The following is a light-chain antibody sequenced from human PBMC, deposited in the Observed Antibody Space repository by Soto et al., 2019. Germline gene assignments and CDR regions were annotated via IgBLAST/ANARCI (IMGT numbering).Light chain of an antibody. CDR3: SSYTSSNTIDV. Sequence: QSVLTQPASLSGSPGQSITIPCTGTSSDVGGYNYVSWYQQHPGKAPKLMIYEVSNRPSGVSNRFSGSKSGNTASLTISGLQAEDEADYYCSSYTSSNTIDVFGTGTKVTVL. J-gene: IGLJ1*01. CDR1: SSDVGGYNY. CDR2: EVS. V-gene: IGLV2-14*01.